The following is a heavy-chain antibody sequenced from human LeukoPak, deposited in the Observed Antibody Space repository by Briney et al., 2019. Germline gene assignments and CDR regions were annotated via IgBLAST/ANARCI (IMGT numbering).Heavy chain of an antibody. V-gene: IGHV1-2*02. CDR3: ARVFSPDYDSSFSWFDP. D-gene: IGHD3-22*01. J-gene: IGHJ5*02. CDR1: GYTFTGYY. Sequence: ASVKVSCKASGYTFTGYYMHWVRQAPGQGLEWMGWINPNSGGTNYAQKFQGRVTMTRDTSSSTAYMELSRLRSDDTAVYYCARVFSPDYDSSFSWFDPWGQGTLVTVSS. CDR2: INPNSGGT.